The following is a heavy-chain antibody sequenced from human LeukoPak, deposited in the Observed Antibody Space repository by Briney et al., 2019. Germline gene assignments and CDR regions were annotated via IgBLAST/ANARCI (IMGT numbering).Heavy chain of an antibody. CDR2: INPSGGST. J-gene: IGHJ6*03. V-gene: IGHV1-46*01. CDR3: ARGCSGGSCYSGYYYYYMDV. D-gene: IGHD2-15*01. Sequence: ASVKPCCKASGYTFTPSYMQWVRQAAGHGLEWMGIINPSGGSTRYVQKFQGRVTMTRDMSTSTVYMELSSLRSEDTAVYYCARGCSGGSCYSGYYYYYMDVWGKGTTVTVSS. CDR1: GYTFTPSY.